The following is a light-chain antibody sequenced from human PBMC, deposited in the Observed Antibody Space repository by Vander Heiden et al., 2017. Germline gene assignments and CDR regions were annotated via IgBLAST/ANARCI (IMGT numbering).Light chain of an antibody. CDR3: CSYAGSSTLV. CDR1: SSDVGSYNL. Sequence: QSALTQPAAVSGSPGQSITISCTGTSSDVGSYNLVSWYQQHPGKAPNLMIYEVSKRPSGVSNRFSASKSGTTASLTISGLQAEDEAYYYCCSYAGSSTLVFGTGTKLTVL. J-gene: IGLJ1*01. CDR2: EVS. V-gene: IGLV2-23*02.